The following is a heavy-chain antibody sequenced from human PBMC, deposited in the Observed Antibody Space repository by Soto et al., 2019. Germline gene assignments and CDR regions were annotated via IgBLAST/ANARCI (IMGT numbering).Heavy chain of an antibody. CDR1: GFTFDDYA. CDR2: ISWNSDNI. J-gene: IGHJ3*02. Sequence: GGSLRLSCAASGFTFDDYAVHWVRQAPGKGLEWVSGISWNSDNIGYADSVKGRFTISRDNVKNSLYLQTNSLRAEDTALYYCAKDLYSNYGDAFDIWGQGTMVTVSS. CDR3: AKDLYSNYGDAFDI. V-gene: IGHV3-9*01. D-gene: IGHD4-4*01.